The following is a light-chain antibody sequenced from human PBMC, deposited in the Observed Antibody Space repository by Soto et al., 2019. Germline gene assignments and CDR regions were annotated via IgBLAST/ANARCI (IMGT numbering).Light chain of an antibody. CDR2: AAS. V-gene: IGKV1-16*02. CDR3: QQYHNYTWP. CDR1: QGISNF. J-gene: IGKJ1*01. Sequence: DVQMTQSPSSLSASVGDRVSITCRASQGISNFLAWFQHKPGQAPKPLIYAASSSQSGVPSKFSGSGSGTEFTLTINSLQPEDSASYYCQQYHNYTWPFGQGTKVDIX.